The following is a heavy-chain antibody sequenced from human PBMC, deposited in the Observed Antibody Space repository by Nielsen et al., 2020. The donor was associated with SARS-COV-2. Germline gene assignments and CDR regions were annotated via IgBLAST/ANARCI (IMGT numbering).Heavy chain of an antibody. V-gene: IGHV3-21*01. Sequence: GGSLRLSCAASGFTFSSYAMSWVRQAPGQGLEWASSISSYSNYKQYADSVKGRFAISRDNAKSSLYLQMSSLRAEDTGVYYCVRESSTYYIDYWGQGILVTVSS. D-gene: IGHD2-15*01. CDR2: ISSYSNYK. CDR1: GFTFSSYA. J-gene: IGHJ4*02. CDR3: VRESSTYYIDY.